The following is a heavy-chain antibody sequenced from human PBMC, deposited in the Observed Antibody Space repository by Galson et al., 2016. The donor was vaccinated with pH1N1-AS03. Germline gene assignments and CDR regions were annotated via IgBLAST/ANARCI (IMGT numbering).Heavy chain of an antibody. CDR2: ISTAGITT. CDR1: GFTFDYFY. J-gene: IGHJ4*02. Sequence: ASGFTFDYFYMSWIRQAPGKGLEWISFISTAGITTHYANSVKGRFTISRDNASNSLYLEMTSLRPEDTAIYYCARNWNYFNLWGQGVLVTVSS. D-gene: IGHD1-1*01. CDR3: ARNWNYFNL. V-gene: IGHV3-11*01.